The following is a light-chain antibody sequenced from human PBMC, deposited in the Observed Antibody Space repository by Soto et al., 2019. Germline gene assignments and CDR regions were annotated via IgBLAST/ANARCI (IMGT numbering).Light chain of an antibody. J-gene: IGKJ1*01. CDR3: QQRYSRMT. V-gene: IGKV1-5*03. Sequence: DIQMTESRSSLAAVGGRRVTITCRASQRTSGWLAWYQQKTGKAPKLLIYKASSLESGVPSRFSGSGSETEFTLTISSLQPEDFATYYCQQRYSRMTFGQGTKVDIK. CDR2: KAS. CDR1: QRTSGW.